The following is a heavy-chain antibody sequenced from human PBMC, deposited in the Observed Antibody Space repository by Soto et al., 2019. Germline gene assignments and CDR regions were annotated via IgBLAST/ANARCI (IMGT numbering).Heavy chain of an antibody. CDR3: ARQREYDILTGPFDP. CDR1: GGSISSYY. D-gene: IGHD3-9*01. V-gene: IGHV4-59*08. CDR2: IYYSGST. Sequence: SETLSLTCTVSGGSISSYYWSWIRQPPGKGLEWIGYIYYSGSTNYNPSLKSRVTISVDTSKNQFSLKLSSVTAADTAVYYCARQREYDILTGPFDPWGQGTLVTVSS. J-gene: IGHJ5*02.